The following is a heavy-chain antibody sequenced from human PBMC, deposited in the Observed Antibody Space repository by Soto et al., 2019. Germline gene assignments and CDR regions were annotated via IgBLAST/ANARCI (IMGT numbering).Heavy chain of an antibody. CDR3: ARHPDSIAVANDAFDI. J-gene: IGHJ3*02. CDR1: GYSFTSYW. Sequence: GESLKISCKGSGYSFTSYWISWVRHMPGKGLEWMGRIDPSDSYTNYSPSFQGHVTISADKSISTAYLQWSSLKASDTAMYYCARHPDSIAVANDAFDIWGQGTMVTVSS. CDR2: IDPSDSYT. D-gene: IGHD6-19*01. V-gene: IGHV5-10-1*01.